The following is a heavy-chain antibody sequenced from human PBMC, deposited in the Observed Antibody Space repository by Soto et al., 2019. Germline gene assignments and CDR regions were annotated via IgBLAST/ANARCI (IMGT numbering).Heavy chain of an antibody. J-gene: IGHJ5*02. CDR1: GGTFSSYA. Sequence: SSVKVSCKASGGTFSSYAISWVRQAPGQGLEWMGGVIPIFGTANYAQKFQGRVTITADESTSTAYMDLSSLRPEDTSVYYCARESSIAGAAPRFDPWSQGTLVTVSS. D-gene: IGHD6-13*01. V-gene: IGHV1-69*13. CDR3: ARESSIAGAAPRFDP. CDR2: VIPIFGTA.